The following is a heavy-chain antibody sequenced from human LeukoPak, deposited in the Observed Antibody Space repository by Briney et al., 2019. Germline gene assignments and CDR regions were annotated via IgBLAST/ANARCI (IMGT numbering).Heavy chain of an antibody. Sequence: PGGSLRLSCAASGFTFSSYEMNWVRQAPGKGLEWVSYISSSGSTIYYADSVKGRFTISRDNSKNTLYLQMNSLRAEDTAVYYCAVSSGYLPWDYWGQGTLVTVSS. J-gene: IGHJ4*02. V-gene: IGHV3-48*03. CDR3: AVSSGYLPWDY. CDR1: GFTFSSYE. CDR2: ISSSGSTI. D-gene: IGHD3-22*01.